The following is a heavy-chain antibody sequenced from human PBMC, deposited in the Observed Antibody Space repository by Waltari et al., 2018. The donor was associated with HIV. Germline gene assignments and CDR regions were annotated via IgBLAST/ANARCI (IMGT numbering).Heavy chain of an antibody. CDR1: GFTFSGYY. D-gene: IGHD6-13*01. CDR2: RRSSGRNI. CDR3: ARESLAAAGTFDY. Sequence: VQLVESGGDWVHPGGSLRLSCAASGFTFSGYYMGWIRQAPGKGLEWISYRRSSGRNIVYADAVKGRFAISRDNSKNSLYLQINSLTAEDMARYYCARESLAAAGTFDYWGQGTLVTVSS. J-gene: IGHJ4*02. V-gene: IGHV3-11*01.